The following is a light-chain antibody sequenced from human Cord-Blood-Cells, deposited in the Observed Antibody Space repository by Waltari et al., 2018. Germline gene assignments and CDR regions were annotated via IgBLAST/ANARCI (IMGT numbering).Light chain of an antibody. V-gene: IGLV2-14*03. J-gene: IGLJ3*02. CDR3: SSYTSSSTWV. CDR2: DVS. Sequence: SALTQPASVPGSPGQSITISCTGTSSDVGGYNYASWYQQHPGKAPKLMIYDVSNRPSGVSNRFSGSKSGNTASLTISGLQAEDEADYYCSSYTSSSTWVFGGGTKLTVL. CDR1: SSDVGGYNY.